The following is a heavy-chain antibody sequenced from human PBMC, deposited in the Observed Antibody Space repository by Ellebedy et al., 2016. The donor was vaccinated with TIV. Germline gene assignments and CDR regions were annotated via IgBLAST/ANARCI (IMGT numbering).Heavy chain of an antibody. V-gene: IGHV1-69*04. CDR3: ATGYSYDYWYFDL. Sequence: AASVKVSCKASGYTFTSYGLSWVRQAPGQGLEWMGRIIPILGIANYAQNFQGRVTITADKSTSTAYMELSSLRSEDTAVYYCATGYSYDYWYFDLWGRGTLVTVSS. CDR2: IIPILGIA. D-gene: IGHD5-18*01. CDR1: GYTFTSYG. J-gene: IGHJ2*01.